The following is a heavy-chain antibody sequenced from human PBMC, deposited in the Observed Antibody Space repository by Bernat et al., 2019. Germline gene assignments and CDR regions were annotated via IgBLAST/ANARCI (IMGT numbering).Heavy chain of an antibody. CDR2: ISHSGIT. Sequence: QVQLQQWGAGLLKPSETLSLTCAVYGGSFSGYYWNWIRQPPGKGLEWIGEISHSGITNYNPSLKSRVTISVDTSKNQFSLKLSSVTAADTAVYYCARVRSFRLRSVVTSLGFDYWGQGTLVTVSS. V-gene: IGHV4-34*01. CDR3: ARVRSFRLRSVVTSLGFDY. D-gene: IGHD3-22*01. CDR1: GGSFSGYY. J-gene: IGHJ4*02.